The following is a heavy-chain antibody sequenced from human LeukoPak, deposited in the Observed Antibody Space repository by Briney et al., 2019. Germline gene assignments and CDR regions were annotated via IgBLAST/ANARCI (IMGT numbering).Heavy chain of an antibody. D-gene: IGHD3-10*01. CDR2: IYYTGST. Sequence: PSETLSLTCTVSGVSINNYYWSWTRRSPGKGLEWIGYIYYTGSTYYNPSLKSRVTMSVDTSKNQFSLHLSSVTAADTAVYYCARETADASGSNYFYSGMDVWGQGTTVTVSS. CDR3: ARETADASGSNYFYSGMDV. J-gene: IGHJ6*02. V-gene: IGHV4-59*01. CDR1: GVSINNYY.